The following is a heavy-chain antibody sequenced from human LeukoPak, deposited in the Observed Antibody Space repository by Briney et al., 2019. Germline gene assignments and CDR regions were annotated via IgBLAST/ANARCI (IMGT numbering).Heavy chain of an antibody. D-gene: IGHD1-26*01. V-gene: IGHV3-48*03. CDR2: ISSSGSTI. CDR3: AKRGGSFDAFDI. CDR1: GFTFSSYE. J-gene: IGHJ3*02. Sequence: PGGSLRLSCAASGFTFSSYEMNWVRQAPGKGLEWVSYISSSGSTIYYADSVEGRLTISRDNSKNTLYLQMNSLRAEDTAVYYCAKRGGSFDAFDIWGQGTMVTVSS.